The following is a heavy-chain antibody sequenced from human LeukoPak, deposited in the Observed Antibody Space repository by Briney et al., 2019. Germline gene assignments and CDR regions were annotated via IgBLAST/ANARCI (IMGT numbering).Heavy chain of an antibody. CDR3: ARLPSMVRGVIGFDY. Sequence: GESLKISCKGSGYRFTSYWIGWVRQMPGKGLEWMGIIYTGDSDTRYSPSFQGQVTISADKSISTAYLQWSSLKASDTAMYYCARLPSMVRGVIGFDYWGQGTLVTVSS. CDR2: IYTGDSDT. CDR1: GYRFTSYW. D-gene: IGHD3-10*01. V-gene: IGHV5-51*01. J-gene: IGHJ4*02.